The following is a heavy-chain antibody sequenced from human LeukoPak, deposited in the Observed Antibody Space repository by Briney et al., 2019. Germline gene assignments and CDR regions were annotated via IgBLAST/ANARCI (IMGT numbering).Heavy chain of an antibody. CDR2: TYYSGST. Sequence: PSETLSLTCTVSGGSISSYYWSWIRQPPGKGLEWIGYTYYSGSTNYNPSLKSRVTISVDTSKNQFSLKLSSVTAADTAVYYCARENLGSSYGSYFDYWGQGTLVTVSS. CDR1: GGSISSYY. V-gene: IGHV4-59*01. J-gene: IGHJ4*02. CDR3: ARENLGSSYGSYFDY. D-gene: IGHD3-10*01.